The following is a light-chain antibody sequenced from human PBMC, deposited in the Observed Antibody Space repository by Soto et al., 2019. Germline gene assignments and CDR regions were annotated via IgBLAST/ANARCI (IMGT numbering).Light chain of an antibody. CDR3: QQRSHWPPS. V-gene: IGKV3-11*01. CDR2: DAS. J-gene: IGKJ5*01. CDR1: HSVSGY. Sequence: EIVLTQSPATLSLSPGQIATLSCRASHSVSGYLDWYQQKHGKAPRLLIYDASNRATGIPARLSGSGYGTDFTITISSIETEDFEVYYCQQRSHWPPSFGQGTRLEIK.